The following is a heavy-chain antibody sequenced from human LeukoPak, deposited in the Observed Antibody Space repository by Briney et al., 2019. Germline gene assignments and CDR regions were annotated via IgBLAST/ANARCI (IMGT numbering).Heavy chain of an antibody. CDR3: ARTYYYDSSGYYVFDY. D-gene: IGHD3-22*01. CDR2: IYPGDSDT. CDR1: GYSFTSCW. J-gene: IGHJ4*02. V-gene: IGHV5-51*01. Sequence: GESLKISCKGSGYSFTSCWIGWVRQMPGKGLEWMGIIYPGDSDTRYSPSFQGQVTISADKSISTAYLQWSSLKASDTAMYYCARTYYYDSSGYYVFDYWGQGTLVTVSS.